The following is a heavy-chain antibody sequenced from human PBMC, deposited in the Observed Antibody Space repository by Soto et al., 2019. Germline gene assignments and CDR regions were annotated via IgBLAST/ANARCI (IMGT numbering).Heavy chain of an antibody. J-gene: IGHJ4*02. CDR1: GGSISSADYY. V-gene: IGHV4-31*03. Sequence: SETLSLTCTVSGGSISSADYYWSWIRQHPGKGLEWIGYIFYSGSTYYNPSLKSRVTISVDTSKNQFSLKLTSVTAADTAMYYCARAGYCTSSSCYLFEYWGQGTLVTVSS. CDR2: IFYSGST. CDR3: ARAGYCTSSSCYLFEY. D-gene: IGHD2-2*03.